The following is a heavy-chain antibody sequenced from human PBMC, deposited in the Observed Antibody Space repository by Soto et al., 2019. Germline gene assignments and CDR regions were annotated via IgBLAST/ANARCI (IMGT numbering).Heavy chain of an antibody. CDR3: ARMATFGSLNWFDP. V-gene: IGHV1-8*01. J-gene: IGHJ5*02. CDR2: MNPGSGDT. D-gene: IGHD3-10*01. Sequence: ASVKVSCKASGYSFTNNDVSWVRQATGQGLEGMGWMNPGSGDTGYAQKFQGRVTMTRDISTATAYMELSSLRSDDTAIYYCARMATFGSLNWFDPWGQGTLVTVSS. CDR1: GYSFTNND.